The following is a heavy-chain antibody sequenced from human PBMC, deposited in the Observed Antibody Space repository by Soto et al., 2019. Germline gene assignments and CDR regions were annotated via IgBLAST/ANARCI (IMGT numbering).Heavy chain of an antibody. J-gene: IGHJ6*02. Sequence: QVQLVQSGAEVKKPGSSVKVSCKASGGTFNSYAISWVRQAPGQGLEWMGGTIPIFRTADYAQKFQGRVTITADESTSAAYMELSMLRSEDTAVYYCASQQLGPSYYYGMDVWGQGTTVTVSS. V-gene: IGHV1-69*12. D-gene: IGHD6-6*01. CDR3: ASQQLGPSYYYGMDV. CDR1: GGTFNSYA. CDR2: TIPIFRTA.